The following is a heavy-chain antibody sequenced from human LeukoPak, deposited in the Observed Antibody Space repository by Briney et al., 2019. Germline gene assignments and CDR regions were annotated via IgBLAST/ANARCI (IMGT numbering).Heavy chain of an antibody. CDR3: ARDPYDHDSGGYYGEGIDY. CDR1: GFTFSSYS. D-gene: IGHD3-22*01. J-gene: IGHJ4*02. CDR2: ISSSRNYI. V-gene: IGHV3-21*01. Sequence: PGGSLRLSCAASGFTFSSYSMHWVRQAPGKGLEWVSYISSSRNYIFYADSVKGRFTISRDNAKNSLYLQMNSLRAEDTAVYYCARDPYDHDSGGYYGEGIDYWGQGTLVTVSS.